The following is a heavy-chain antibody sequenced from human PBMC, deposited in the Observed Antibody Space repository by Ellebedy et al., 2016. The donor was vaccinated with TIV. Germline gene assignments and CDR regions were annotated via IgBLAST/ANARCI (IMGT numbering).Heavy chain of an antibody. V-gene: IGHV3-7*02. Sequence: PGGSLRLSCAASGFNFRNYWMSWVRQAPGKGLEWVANIYQDGTFHFYVDSVKGRFTISRDNANKLLFLQMNSLRVEDTAVYRCAGRGSYGDYAVQVNPWFESWGQGTLVTVSS. CDR2: IYQDGTFH. CDR3: AGRGSYGDYAVQVNPWFES. CDR1: GFNFRNYW. J-gene: IGHJ5*01. D-gene: IGHD4-17*01.